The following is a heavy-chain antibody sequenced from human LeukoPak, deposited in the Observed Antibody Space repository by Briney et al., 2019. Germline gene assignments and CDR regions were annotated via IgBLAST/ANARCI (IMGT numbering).Heavy chain of an antibody. CDR1: GYTFTNYG. CDR2: ISAYNGNT. D-gene: IGHD2-8*01. J-gene: IGHJ4*02. V-gene: IGHV1-18*01. Sequence: GASVKVSCKASGYTFTNYGISWVRQAPGQGLEWMGWISAYNGNTEYAQKYQGRITMTTDTSTSTDYMDLRSLRSDDTAVYYCARVHSYCTTNRCHDYWGQGTLVTVSS. CDR3: ARVHSYCTTNRCHDY.